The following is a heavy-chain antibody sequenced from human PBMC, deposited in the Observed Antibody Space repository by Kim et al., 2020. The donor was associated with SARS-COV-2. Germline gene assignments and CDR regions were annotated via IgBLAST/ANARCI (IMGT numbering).Heavy chain of an antibody. D-gene: IGHD6-19*01. J-gene: IGHJ6*03. CDR2: INSDGSST. V-gene: IGHV3-74*01. Sequence: GGSLRLSCAASGFTFSSYWMHWVRQAPGKGLVWVSRINSDGSSTSYADSVKGRFTISRDNAKNTLYLQMNSLRAEDTAVYYCARSASVGYSSGWYIYYYYMDVWGKGTTVTVSS. CDR1: GFTFSSYW. CDR3: ARSASVGYSSGWYIYYYYMDV.